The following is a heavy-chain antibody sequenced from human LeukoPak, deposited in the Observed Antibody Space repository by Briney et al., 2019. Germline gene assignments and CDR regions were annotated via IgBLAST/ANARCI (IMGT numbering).Heavy chain of an antibody. D-gene: IGHD6-13*01. CDR3: ARDLYGSKPKNFDY. CDR1: GFIVSSNY. V-gene: IGHV3-66*01. Sequence: GGSLRLSCAASGFIVSSNYMSWVRQAPGKGLEWVSVIYSGGDTYYADSVKGRFTISRDNSKNTLYLQMSSLRAEDTAVYYCARDLYGSKPKNFDYWGQGTLVTVSS. J-gene: IGHJ4*02. CDR2: IYSGGDT.